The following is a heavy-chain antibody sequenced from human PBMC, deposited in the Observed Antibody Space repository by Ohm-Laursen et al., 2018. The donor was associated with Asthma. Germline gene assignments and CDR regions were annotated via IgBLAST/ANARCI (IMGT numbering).Heavy chain of an antibody. CDR2: ISYDGSNK. D-gene: IGHD3-22*01. Sequence: SLRLSCTASGFTFSSYAMHWVRQAPGKGLEWVAVISYDGSNKYYADPVKGRFTISRDNSKNTLYLQMNSLRAEDTAVYYCATESYYYDSSGRPQRYYYYGMDVWGQGTTVTVSS. V-gene: IGHV3-30*14. CDR1: GFTFSSYA. CDR3: ATESYYYDSSGRPQRYYYYGMDV. J-gene: IGHJ6*02.